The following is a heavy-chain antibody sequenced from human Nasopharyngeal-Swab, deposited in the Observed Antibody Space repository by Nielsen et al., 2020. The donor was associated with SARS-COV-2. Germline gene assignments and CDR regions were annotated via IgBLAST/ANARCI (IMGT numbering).Heavy chain of an antibody. Sequence: GESLKISCAASGFTFSSFGMHWVRQAPGKGLEWVAFIAHDASNEYYGDSVKGRFSISRDSSKNTLYLQMDSLRGEDTAVYYCARDFDDYGDYGAFDIWGQGTMVTVSS. J-gene: IGHJ3*02. V-gene: IGHV3-30*03. D-gene: IGHD4-17*01. CDR2: IAHDASNE. CDR3: ARDFDDYGDYGAFDI. CDR1: GFTFSSFG.